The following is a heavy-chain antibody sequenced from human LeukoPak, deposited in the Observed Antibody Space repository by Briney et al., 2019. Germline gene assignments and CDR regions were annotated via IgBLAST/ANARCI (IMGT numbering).Heavy chain of an antibody. V-gene: IGHV3-30*18. CDR2: ISEDGINK. CDR3: AKDRETTASGTFDY. J-gene: IGHJ4*02. CDR1: GFTFSNYG. Sequence: GGSLRLSCAASGFTFSNYGMHCVRQAPGRGLEWVAGISEDGINKYYADSVKARFTISRDNSNNTLFLQMNNLRADDTAVYYCAKDRETTASGTFDYWGQGALVIVSS. D-gene: IGHD6-13*01.